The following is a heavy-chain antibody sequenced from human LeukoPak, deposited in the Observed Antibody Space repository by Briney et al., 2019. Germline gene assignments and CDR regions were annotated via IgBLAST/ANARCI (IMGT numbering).Heavy chain of an antibody. D-gene: IGHD3-22*01. J-gene: IGHJ4*02. CDR3: AHDSSGYQYYFDY. CDR2: IIPIFGTA. Sequence: SVKVSCKASGGTFSSYAISWVRQAPGQGLEWMGGIIPIFGTANYAQKFQGRVTVTADESTSTAYMELSSLRSEDTAVYYCAHDSSGYQYYFDYWGQGTLVTVSS. CDR1: GGTFSSYA. V-gene: IGHV1-69*13.